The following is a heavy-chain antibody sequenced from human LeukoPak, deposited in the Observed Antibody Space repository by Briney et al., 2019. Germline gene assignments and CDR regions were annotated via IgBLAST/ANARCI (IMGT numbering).Heavy chain of an antibody. CDR1: GFTFSSYA. J-gene: IGHJ4*02. CDR2: ISYDGSNK. CDR3: AKLDYSYSSSWYGDEFDY. V-gene: IGHV3-30*18. Sequence: PGGSLRLSCAASGFTFSSYAMNWVRQAPGTGREWVAVISYDGSNKYYADSVKGRFTISRDNSKNTLYLQMNSLRAEDTAVYYCAKLDYSYSSSWYGDEFDYWGQGTLVTVSS. D-gene: IGHD6-13*01.